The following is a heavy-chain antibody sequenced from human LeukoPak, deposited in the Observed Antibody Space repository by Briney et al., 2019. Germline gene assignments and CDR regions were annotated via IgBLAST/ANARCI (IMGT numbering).Heavy chain of an antibody. Sequence: SETLALTCAVYGGPFSGYYWSWIRQPPGKGLEWIGEINQSGSTNYNPSPKSRVTMSIDTSKNQFSLKVTSVTAADTAVYYCARGRVAAAATAVPFDPWGQGTLVTVSS. CDR2: INQSGST. CDR1: GGPFSGYY. CDR3: ARGRVAAAATAVPFDP. D-gene: IGHD6-13*01. V-gene: IGHV4-34*01. J-gene: IGHJ5*02.